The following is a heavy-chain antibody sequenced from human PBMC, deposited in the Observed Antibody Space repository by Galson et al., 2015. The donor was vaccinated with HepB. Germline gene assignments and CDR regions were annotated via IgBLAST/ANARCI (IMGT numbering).Heavy chain of an antibody. D-gene: IGHD2-15*01. CDR2: IYPGDSDT. CDR1: GYSFTSYW. Sequence: QSGAEVKKPGESLKISCKGSGYSFTSYWIGWVRQMPGKGLEWMGIIYPGDSDTRYRPSFQGQVTISADKSISTAYLQWSSLKASDTAMYYCARSGDCSGGSCYPDYWGQGTLVTVSS. J-gene: IGHJ4*02. CDR3: ARSGDCSGGSCYPDY. V-gene: IGHV5-51*01.